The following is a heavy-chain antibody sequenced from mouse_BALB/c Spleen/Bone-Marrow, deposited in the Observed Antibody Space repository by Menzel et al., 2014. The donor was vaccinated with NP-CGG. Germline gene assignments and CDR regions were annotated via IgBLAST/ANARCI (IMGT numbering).Heavy chain of an antibody. D-gene: IGHD1-2*01. CDR1: GFNIKDYY. Sequence: EVQLQESGAELVRSGASVKLSCTASGFNIKDYYMHWVKQRPEQGLEWIGWIDPENGDTEYAPKFQGKATMTADTSSNTAYLQLSSLTSEDTAVYYYNAWNYYGGMGYWGQGTSVTVSS. V-gene: IGHV14-4*02. CDR2: IDPENGDT. CDR3: NAWNYYGGMGY. J-gene: IGHJ4*01.